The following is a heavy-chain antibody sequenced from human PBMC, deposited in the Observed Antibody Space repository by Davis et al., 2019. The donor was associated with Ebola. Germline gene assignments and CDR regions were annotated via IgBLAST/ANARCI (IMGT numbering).Heavy chain of an antibody. V-gene: IGHV4-34*01. D-gene: IGHD3-10*01. J-gene: IGHJ6*02. Sequence: PSETLSLTCAVYGGSFSGYYWSWIRQPPGKGLEWIGEINHSGSTNYNPSLKSRVTISVDTSKNQFSLKLSSVTAADTAVYYCARDSRVGELLLGMDVWGQGTTVTVSS. CDR1: GGSFSGYY. CDR2: INHSGST. CDR3: ARDSRVGELLLGMDV.